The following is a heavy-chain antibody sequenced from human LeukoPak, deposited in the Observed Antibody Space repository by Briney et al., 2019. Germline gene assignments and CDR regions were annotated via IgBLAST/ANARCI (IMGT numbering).Heavy chain of an antibody. V-gene: IGHV1-69*01. CDR2: IIPIFGTG. D-gene: IGHD2-2*01. J-gene: IGHJ6*03. Sequence: SVKVSCQASVGTFSRYAISWLRQAPAQALEWMGGIIPIFGTGNYAQKFQGRVTITADESTSTAYMELSSLRSEDTAVYYCARDRCSSTSCYVSYHYYYYMDVWGKGTTVTVSS. CDR1: VGTFSRYA. CDR3: ARDRCSSTSCYVSYHYYYYMDV.